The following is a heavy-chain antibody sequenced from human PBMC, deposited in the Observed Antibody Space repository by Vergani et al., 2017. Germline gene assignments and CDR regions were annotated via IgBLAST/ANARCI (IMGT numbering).Heavy chain of an antibody. J-gene: IGHJ4*02. V-gene: IGHV3-30*02. CDR3: AKDPDYGAGSYRPYDY. Sequence: QVQLVESGGGVVQPGGSLRLSCAASGFTFCSYGMHWVRQAPGKGLEWVAFIRYDGSNKYYTDSVKGRFTISRDNSKNTLYLQMNSLRAEDTAVYYCAKDPDYGAGSYRPYDYWGKGTLVTVSS. CDR1: GFTFCSYG. D-gene: IGHD3-10*01. CDR2: IRYDGSNK.